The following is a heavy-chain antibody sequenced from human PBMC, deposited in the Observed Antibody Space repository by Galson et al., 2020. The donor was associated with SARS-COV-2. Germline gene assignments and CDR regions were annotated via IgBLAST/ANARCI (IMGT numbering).Heavy chain of an antibody. CDR3: ARDRFRRGDYYYESSGYYFYYGMDV. V-gene: IGHV4-30-4*01. D-gene: IGHD3-22*01. CDR1: GGYISSGAYY. J-gene: IGHJ6*02. Sequence: TLSLTCTFSGGYISSGAYYWSLIRQPPGKGLAWIGYIYYSGSTYYNPSPKSRVTISAETSKNQFSLKLSSVTAAYTAVYYCARDRFRRGDYYYESSGYYFYYGMDVWGQGTTVTVSS. CDR2: IYYSGST.